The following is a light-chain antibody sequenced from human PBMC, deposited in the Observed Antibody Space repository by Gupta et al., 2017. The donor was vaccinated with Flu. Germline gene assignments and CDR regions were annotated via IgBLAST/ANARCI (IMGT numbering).Light chain of an antibody. CDR1: SSDIGTYNH. CDR2: EVT. Sequence: QPACVSCSPGPSITISCTGTSSDIGTYNHVSWYQHHASKPPKLLIYEVTNRPSGISNRFSDSKSGNTASLTISGLQTEDEADYYCSSYLSTTFVVFGGGTKVTVL. V-gene: IGLV2-14*01. J-gene: IGLJ2*01. CDR3: SSYLSTTFVV.